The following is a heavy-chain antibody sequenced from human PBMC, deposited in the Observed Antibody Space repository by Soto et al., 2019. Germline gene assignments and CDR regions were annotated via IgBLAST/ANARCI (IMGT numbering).Heavy chain of an antibody. D-gene: IGHD6-13*01. Sequence: SETLSLTCTVSGGSISSSSYYWGWIRQPPGKGLEWIGSIYYSGSTYYNPSLKSRVTISVDTSKNQFSLKLSSVTAADTAVYYCARSWSSSSWPNWGVDYYYYGMDVWGQGTTVTVSS. V-gene: IGHV4-39*01. J-gene: IGHJ6*02. CDR3: ARSWSSSSWPNWGVDYYYYGMDV. CDR2: IYYSGST. CDR1: GGSISSSSYY.